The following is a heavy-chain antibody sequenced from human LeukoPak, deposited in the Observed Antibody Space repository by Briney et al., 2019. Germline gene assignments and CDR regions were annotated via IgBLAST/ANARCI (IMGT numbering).Heavy chain of an antibody. D-gene: IGHD3-3*01. CDR2: IKHNGSEK. V-gene: IGHV3-7*01. CDR1: GFIFTNYF. J-gene: IGHJ4*02. Sequence: PAGSLRLSCAASGFIFTNYFMSWVRQAPGKGLEWVASIKHNGSEKYYVGSMRGRFTISRDNTMSSLYLQMSSLRAEDTAVYYCATDRGWRTSGYYLYYFEYWGQGTLVTYSS. CDR3: ATDRGWRTSGYYLYYFEY.